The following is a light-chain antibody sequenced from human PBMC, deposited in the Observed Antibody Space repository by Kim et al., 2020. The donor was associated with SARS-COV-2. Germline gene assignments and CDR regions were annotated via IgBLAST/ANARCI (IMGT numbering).Light chain of an antibody. CDR2: EDD. J-gene: IGLJ2*01. CDR3: QSYNRDNVL. Sequence: NTVTLSSPRTRGIIDDHFVQWYQQRPGGVPTTVIYEDDQRPSGVSDRFSGSIDNSSNSASLTISGLRTEDEADYYCQSYNRDNVLFGGGTKVTVL. CDR1: RGIIDDHF. V-gene: IGLV6-57*03.